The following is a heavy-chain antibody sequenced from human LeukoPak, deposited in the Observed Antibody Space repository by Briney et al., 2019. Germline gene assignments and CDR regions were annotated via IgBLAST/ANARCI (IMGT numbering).Heavy chain of an antibody. D-gene: IGHD5-18*01. J-gene: IGHJ4*02. V-gene: IGHV4-34*01. CDR1: GGSFSGYY. CDR3: ARTWIQLGYFDY. Sequence: SETLSLTCAVYGGSFSGYYWSWIRQPPGKGLEWIGEINHSGSTNYNPSLKSRVTISVDTSKNQFSLKLSSVTAADTAVYYCARTWIQLGYFDYWGQGTPVTVSS. CDR2: INHSGST.